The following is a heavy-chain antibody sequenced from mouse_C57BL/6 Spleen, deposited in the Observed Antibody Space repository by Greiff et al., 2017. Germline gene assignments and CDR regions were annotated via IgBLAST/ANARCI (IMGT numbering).Heavy chain of an antibody. CDR1: GFTFNTYA. J-gene: IGHJ3*01. V-gene: IGHV10-3*01. D-gene: IGHD4-1*01. CDR3: VGENWDLPWFAY. Sequence: DVKLVESGGGLVQPKGSLKLSCAASGFTFNTYAMHWVRQAPGKGLEWVARIRSKSSNYATYYDDSVKDRFTISRDDSQSMLYLQMNNLTTEDTAMYYCVGENWDLPWFAYWGQGTLVTVSA. CDR2: IRSKSSNYAT.